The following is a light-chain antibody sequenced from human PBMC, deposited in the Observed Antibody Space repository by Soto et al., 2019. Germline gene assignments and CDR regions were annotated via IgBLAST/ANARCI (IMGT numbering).Light chain of an antibody. J-gene: IGLJ2*01. CDR3: SSYTTDSTLV. Sequence: QSALTQPPSVSGSPGQSVTISCTGTSSDVGSYDRVSWYQQPPGTAPKLLIYEVTNRPSGVPNRFSGSKSANTASLTISGLQPEDEADYYCSSYTTDSTLVFGGGTKVTVL. V-gene: IGLV2-18*02. CDR1: SSDVGSYDR. CDR2: EVT.